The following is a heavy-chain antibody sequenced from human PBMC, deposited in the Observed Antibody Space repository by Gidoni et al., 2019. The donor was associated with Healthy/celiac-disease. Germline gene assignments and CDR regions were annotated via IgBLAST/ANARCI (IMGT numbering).Heavy chain of an antibody. CDR1: GFTFSDYY. V-gene: IGHV3-11*01. J-gene: IGHJ4*02. CDR3: ARDHSWYYYDSSGYPVDY. D-gene: IGHD3-22*01. CDR2: ISSSGSTI. Sequence: QVQLVESGGGLVKPGGSLRLSCAASGFTFSDYYLSWIRQAPGKGLEWVSYISSSGSTIYYADSVKGRFTISRDNAKNSLYLQMNSLRAEDTAVYYCARDHSWYYYDSSGYPVDYWGQGTLVTVSS.